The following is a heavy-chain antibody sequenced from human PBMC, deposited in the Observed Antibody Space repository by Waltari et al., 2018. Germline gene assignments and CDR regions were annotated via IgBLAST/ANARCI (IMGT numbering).Heavy chain of an antibody. D-gene: IGHD6-19*01. CDR1: GGTFSRHT. V-gene: IGHV1-69*01. J-gene: IGHJ4*02. Sequence: QVQLVQSGAEVKKPGSSVKVSCRASGGTFSRHTISWLRQAPGQGLQWLGGIVPLVGTTNYAQKFQAIVTITADEFTSTVYMELSSLRSEDTAVYYCAKNMGIGVTTTPGVFDSWGQGTLVTVSS. CDR3: AKNMGIGVTTTPGVFDS. CDR2: IVPLVGTT.